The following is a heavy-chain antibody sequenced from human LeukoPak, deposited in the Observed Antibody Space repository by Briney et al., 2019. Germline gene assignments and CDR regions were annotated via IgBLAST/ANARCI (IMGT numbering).Heavy chain of an antibody. Sequence: SETLSLTCTVSGGSISSGNYYWSWIRQPAGKELEWIGRIWTDGVTSYKPSLKSRLTISVDTSKNQFSLKLSSVTAADTAVYYCAIEPYYYDSSGYGGPFDYWGQGTLVTVSS. CDR3: AIEPYYYDSSGYGGPFDY. CDR1: GGSISSGNYY. CDR2: IWTDGVT. V-gene: IGHV4-61*02. D-gene: IGHD3-22*01. J-gene: IGHJ4*02.